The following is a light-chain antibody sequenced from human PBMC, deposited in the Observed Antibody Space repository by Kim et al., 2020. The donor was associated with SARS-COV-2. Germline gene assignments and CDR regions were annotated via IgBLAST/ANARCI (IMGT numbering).Light chain of an antibody. CDR1: QSISIS. CDR3: QHYDVYSGT. V-gene: IGKV1-5*01. Sequence: DIQMTQSPSTLSASLGDRVTITCRASQSISISLAWYQQKPGKAPNLLIYEASSLQSGVPSRFSGSGSGTEFTLTISRLQPDDFATYYCQHYDVYSGTFGQGTKVDIK. CDR2: EAS. J-gene: IGKJ1*01.